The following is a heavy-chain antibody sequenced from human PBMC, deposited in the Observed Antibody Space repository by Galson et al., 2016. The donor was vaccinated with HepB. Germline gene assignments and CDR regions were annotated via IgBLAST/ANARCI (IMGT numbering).Heavy chain of an antibody. J-gene: IGHJ2*01. CDR2: IWNDGSYK. CDR3: ARVGLVGTGRYWYFDL. D-gene: IGHD3-10*01. CDR1: GFTFSSYG. Sequence: SLRLSCAASGFTFSSYGMHWVRQAPGKGLEWVAIIWNDGSYKYYGDSVQGRFTISRDNSKNTLFLQMNSLRVEDTAVYFCARVGLVGTGRYWYFDLWGRGTLVTVSS. V-gene: IGHV3-33*01.